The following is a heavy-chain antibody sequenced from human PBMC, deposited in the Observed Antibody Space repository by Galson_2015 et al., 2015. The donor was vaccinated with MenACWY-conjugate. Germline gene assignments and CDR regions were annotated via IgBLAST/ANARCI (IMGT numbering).Heavy chain of an antibody. CDR2: MYYSGSA. CDR3: ARGVNLSSIAGY. J-gene: IGHJ4*02. CDR1: GGSISSYY. V-gene: IGHV4-59*01. Sequence: LSLTCTVSGGSISSYYWSWIRQPPGKGLEWIGYMYYSGSANYNPSLKSRVTISVDTSKNQFSLRMTSVTAADTAVYYCARGVNLSSIAGYWGQGTLVTVSS. D-gene: IGHD6-13*01.